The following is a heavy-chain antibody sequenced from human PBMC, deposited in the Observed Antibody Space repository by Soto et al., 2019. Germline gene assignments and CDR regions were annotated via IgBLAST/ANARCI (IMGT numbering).Heavy chain of an antibody. CDR2: ISAYNGNT. CDR1: GYTFTSYG. J-gene: IGHJ3*02. CDR3: AKDLLSTFVSGYAFDI. D-gene: IGHD4-4*01. V-gene: IGHV1-18*01. Sequence: ASVKVSCKASGYTFTSYGVSWVRQAPGQGLEWVGWISAYNGNTNYAQKLQGRVTMTTDTSTSTAYMELRSLRSDDTAVYYCAKDLLSTFVSGYAFDIWGQGTMVTVSS.